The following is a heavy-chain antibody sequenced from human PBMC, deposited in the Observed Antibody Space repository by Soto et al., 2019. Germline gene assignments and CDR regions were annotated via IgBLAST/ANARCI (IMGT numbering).Heavy chain of an antibody. V-gene: IGHV3-48*01. CDR1: GFSLNGYA. CDR3: ARDPSVGSTFYYYMDV. CDR2: ISSSIGAI. J-gene: IGHJ6*03. Sequence: EVQLVESGGGLAQPGGSLRLSCAASGFSLNGYAMNWVRQAPGRGLEWVSYISSSIGAIDYADSVKGRFTVSRDNAKNLLYLQMNSLRAEDTALYYCARDPSVGSTFYYYMDVWGEGTPVTVSS. D-gene: IGHD6-13*01.